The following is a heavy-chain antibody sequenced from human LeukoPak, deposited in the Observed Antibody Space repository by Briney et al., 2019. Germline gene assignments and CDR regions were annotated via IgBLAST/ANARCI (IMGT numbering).Heavy chain of an antibody. Sequence: GSLRLSCAASGFPFSSYGMHWVRQAPGKGLEWVAFIRYDGSNKYYADSVKGRFTISRDNSKNSLYLQMNSLRAEDTAVYYCARDQRGSYCFDYWGQGTLVTVSS. CDR2: IRYDGSNK. D-gene: IGHD1-26*01. J-gene: IGHJ4*02. V-gene: IGHV3-30*02. CDR1: GFPFSSYG. CDR3: ARDQRGSYCFDY.